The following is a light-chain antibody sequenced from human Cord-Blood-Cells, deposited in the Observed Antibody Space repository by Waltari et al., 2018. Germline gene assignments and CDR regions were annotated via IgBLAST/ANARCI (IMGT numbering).Light chain of an antibody. CDR3: QQYGSSPPT. CDR2: GAS. CDR1: QSVSISY. Sequence: EIGLTHSPGTLSLSPGKRATLSCRASQSVSISYLSWYQQKPGQAPRLLIYGASSRATGIPDSFSGSGSGTGFTLTISRLEPEDFAVYYCQQYGSSPPTFGQGTKVEIK. J-gene: IGKJ1*01. V-gene: IGKV3-20*01.